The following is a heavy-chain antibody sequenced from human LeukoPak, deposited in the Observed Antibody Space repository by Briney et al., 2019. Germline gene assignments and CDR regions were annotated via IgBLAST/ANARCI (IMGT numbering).Heavy chain of an antibody. D-gene: IGHD1-26*01. V-gene: IGHV3-23*01. Sequence: GGSLRLSCAASGFTFSSYAMGWVRRAPGKGLEWVSAISGSGGSTYYADSVKGRFTISRDNSKNTLYLQMNSLRAEDTAVYYCAKVGATDWYFDLWGRGTLVTVSS. J-gene: IGHJ2*01. CDR1: GFTFSSYA. CDR2: ISGSGGST. CDR3: AKVGATDWYFDL.